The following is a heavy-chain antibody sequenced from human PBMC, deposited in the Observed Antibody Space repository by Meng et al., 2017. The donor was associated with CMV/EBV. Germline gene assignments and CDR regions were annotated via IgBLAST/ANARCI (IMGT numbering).Heavy chain of an antibody. CDR2: IYWNDDK. Sequence: SGPTLVKPTQTLTLTCTFSGFSLSTSGVGVGWIRQPPGKAREWLALIYWNDDKRYSPSLKSRLTFTKDTSKNQVVLTMTNMDPVDTATYYCAHSFTYHYYYGMDVWGQGTTVTVSS. CDR3: AHSFTYHYYYGMDV. V-gene: IGHV2-5*01. J-gene: IGHJ6*02. CDR1: GFSLSTSGVG.